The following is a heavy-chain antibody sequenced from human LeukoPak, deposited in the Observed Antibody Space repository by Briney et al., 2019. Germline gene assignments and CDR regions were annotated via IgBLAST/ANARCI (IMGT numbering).Heavy chain of an antibody. CDR3: ARQIPLAGTFYFDN. D-gene: IGHD6-19*01. Sequence: PGGSLRLSCAASGFTVSSNYMGWVRQAPGKGLEWVSVIYSGGTTYYADSVKGRFTISRDGSGNTLYLQMNSLRAEDTAVYFCARQIPLAGTFYFDNWGQGTLVTVSS. J-gene: IGHJ4*02. CDR2: IYSGGTT. V-gene: IGHV3-53*01. CDR1: GFTVSSNY.